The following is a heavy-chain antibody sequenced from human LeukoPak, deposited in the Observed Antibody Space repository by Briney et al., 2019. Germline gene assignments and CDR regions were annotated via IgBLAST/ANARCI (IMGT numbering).Heavy chain of an antibody. CDR2: IYYSGNT. CDR1: GVSISSSNSY. D-gene: IGHD3-10*01. V-gene: IGHV4-39*01. J-gene: IGHJ6*03. Sequence: SETLSLTCTVSGVSISSSNSYWGWIRQPPGKGLEWIGSIYYSGNTYYNASLKSQVSISIDTSKNQFSLKLTSVTAADTAVYYCARPKYYYGSGSPEPYYYYMDVWGKGTTVTISS. CDR3: ARPKYYYGSGSPEPYYYYMDV.